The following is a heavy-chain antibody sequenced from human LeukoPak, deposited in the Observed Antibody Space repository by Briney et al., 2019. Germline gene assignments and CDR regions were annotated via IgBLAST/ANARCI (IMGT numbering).Heavy chain of an antibody. CDR2: IYYSGST. CDR1: GGSISSGGYY. CDR3: ARERYYDSSADAFDI. D-gene: IGHD3-22*01. V-gene: IGHV4-31*03. J-gene: IGHJ3*02. Sequence: SSETLSLTCSVSGGSISSGGYYWSWIRQHPGKGLEWIGYIYYSGSTYYNPSLKSRVTISVDTSKNQFSLKLSSVTAADTAVYYCARERYYDSSADAFDIWGQGTMVTVSS.